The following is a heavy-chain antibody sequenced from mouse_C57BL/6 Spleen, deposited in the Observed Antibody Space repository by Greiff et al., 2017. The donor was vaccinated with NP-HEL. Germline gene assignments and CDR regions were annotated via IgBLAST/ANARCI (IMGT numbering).Heavy chain of an antibody. CDR2: IHPNSGST. V-gene: IGHV1-64*01. CDR1: GYTFTSYW. J-gene: IGHJ4*01. CDR3: ARGYYGSLYYYAMDY. Sequence: QVQLQQPGAELVKPGASVKLSCKASGYTFTSYWMHWVKQRPGQGLEWIGMIHPNSGSTNYNEKFKSKATLTVDKSSSTAYMQLSSLTSEDSAVYYCARGYYGSLYYYAMDYWGQGTSVTVSS. D-gene: IGHD1-1*01.